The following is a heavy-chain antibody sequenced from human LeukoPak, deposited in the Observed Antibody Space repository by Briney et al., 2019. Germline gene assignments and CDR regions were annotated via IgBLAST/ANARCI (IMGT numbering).Heavy chain of an antibody. CDR1: GGSISSSSYY. V-gene: IGHV4-39*01. J-gene: IGHJ5*02. Sequence: KTSETLSLTCTVSGGSISSSSYYWGWIRQPPGKGLEWIGSIYYSGSTYYNPSLKSRVTISVDTSKNQFSLKLSSVTAADTAVYYCARPVRGDFWFDPWGQGTLVTVSS. D-gene: IGHD2-21*02. CDR3: ARPVRGDFWFDP. CDR2: IYYSGST.